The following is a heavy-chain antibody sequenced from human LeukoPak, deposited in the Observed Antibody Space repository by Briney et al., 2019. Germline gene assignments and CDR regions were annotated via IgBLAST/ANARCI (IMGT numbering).Heavy chain of an antibody. D-gene: IGHD3-22*01. J-gene: IGHJ4*02. Sequence: ASVKVSCKASGYTFTGYYMHWVRQAPGQGLEWMGWINPNSGGTNYAQKFQGRVTMTRDTSISTAYMELSRLRSDDTAVYYCAREGDYCDSSGYYFDYWGQGTLVTVSS. CDR3: AREGDYCDSSGYYFDY. CDR2: INPNSGGT. CDR1: GYTFTGYY. V-gene: IGHV1-2*02.